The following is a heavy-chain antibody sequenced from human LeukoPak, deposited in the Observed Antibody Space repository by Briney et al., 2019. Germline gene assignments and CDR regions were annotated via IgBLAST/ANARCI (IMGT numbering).Heavy chain of an antibody. CDR3: ATKGRDGYNYVGY. Sequence: GGSLRLSCAASGFTFSDYYMSWIRQAPGKGLEWVSYISSSSSYTNYADSVKGRFTISRDNAKNSLYLQMNSLRAEDTAVYYCATKGRDGYNYVGYWGQGTLVTVSS. D-gene: IGHD5-24*01. CDR1: GFTFSDYY. J-gene: IGHJ4*02. V-gene: IGHV3-11*03. CDR2: ISSSSSYT.